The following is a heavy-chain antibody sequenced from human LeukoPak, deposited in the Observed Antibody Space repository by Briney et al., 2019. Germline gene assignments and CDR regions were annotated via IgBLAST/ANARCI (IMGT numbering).Heavy chain of an antibody. Sequence: GASVKVSCKASGYTFTGYYMHWVRQAPGQGLEWMGWINPNSGGTNYAQKFQGRVTMTRDTSISTAYMELSRLRSDDTAVYYCASLSTLDTSGYYSYGMDVWGHGTTVTVSS. V-gene: IGHV1-2*02. CDR1: GYTFTGYY. CDR2: INPNSGGT. CDR3: ASLSTLDTSGYYSYGMDV. J-gene: IGHJ6*02. D-gene: IGHD3-22*01.